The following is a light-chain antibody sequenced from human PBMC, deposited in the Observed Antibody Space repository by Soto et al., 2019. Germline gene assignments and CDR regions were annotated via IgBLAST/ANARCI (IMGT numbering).Light chain of an antibody. J-gene: IGKJ1*01. CDR2: KAS. CDR1: QSISTW. V-gene: IGKV1-5*03. CDR3: QQYSSLRT. Sequence: DIQMTQSPSTLSASVGDRVTITCRASQSISTWLAWYQQKPGKAPKLLIYKASSLETGVPSRFSGSGSGTEFTLTISSLQPDDFATYYCQQYSSLRTCGQGTKVEIK.